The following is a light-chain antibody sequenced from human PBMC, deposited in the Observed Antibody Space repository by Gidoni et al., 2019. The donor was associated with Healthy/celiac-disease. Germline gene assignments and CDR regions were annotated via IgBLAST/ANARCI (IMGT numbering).Light chain of an antibody. CDR3: QQYGSSPIT. J-gene: IGKJ5*01. V-gene: IGKV3-20*01. CDR2: GAS. CDR1: QSVSSSY. Sequence: EIVLTQSPGTLSLSPGERATLSCRASQSVSSSYLAWYQQKPGQAPRLLIYGASSRATGIPDRFSGSGSGTDFTLTISRLEPEDFAVDYCQQYGSSPITFXQXTRLEIK.